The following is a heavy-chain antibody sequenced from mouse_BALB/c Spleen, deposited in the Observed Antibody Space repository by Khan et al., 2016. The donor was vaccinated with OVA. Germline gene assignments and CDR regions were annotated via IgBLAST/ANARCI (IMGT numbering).Heavy chain of an antibody. D-gene: IGHD2-14*01. CDR3: SKEGAYYRSDGWFAY. CDR1: GYTFTTYT. J-gene: IGHJ3*01. V-gene: IGHV1-4*01. CDR2: IIPSTDYT. Sequence: VQLQQSGAELARPGASVKMSCKASGYTFTTYTIHWVKQRPGQGLEWIGYIIPSTDYTTYNQKFKDKATLTAAKSSSTAYMQLSSLTSDGSAVYYCSKEGAYYRSDGWFAYWGQGTLVTVSA.